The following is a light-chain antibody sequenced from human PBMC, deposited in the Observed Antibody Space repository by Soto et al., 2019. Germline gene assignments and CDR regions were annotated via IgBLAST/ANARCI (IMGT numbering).Light chain of an antibody. J-gene: IGKJ1*01. CDR1: QSISSL. Sequence: DIQMTQSPSTLSASVGDRVTITCRASQSISSLLAWYQQKPGKAPKLLIYKASSLESGVPSGFSGSGSGTEFTLTISSLQPDDFATYYCQQYSTSPWTFGQGTKVEIK. V-gene: IGKV1-5*03. CDR3: QQYSTSPWT. CDR2: KAS.